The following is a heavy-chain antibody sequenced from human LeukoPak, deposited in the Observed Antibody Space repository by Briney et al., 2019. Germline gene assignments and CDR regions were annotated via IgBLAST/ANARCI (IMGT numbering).Heavy chain of an antibody. CDR3: LSGNYYFDY. CDR2: ISSGSSTI. J-gene: IGHJ4*02. CDR1: GITFNTYS. D-gene: IGHD1-26*01. Sequence: GSLRLSCAASGITFNTYSMSWVRQAPGKGLEWVSYISSGSSTIYYADSVKDRFTISRDNAKNSLYLQMNSLRDEDTAVYYCLSGNYYFDYWGQGTLVTVSS. V-gene: IGHV3-48*02.